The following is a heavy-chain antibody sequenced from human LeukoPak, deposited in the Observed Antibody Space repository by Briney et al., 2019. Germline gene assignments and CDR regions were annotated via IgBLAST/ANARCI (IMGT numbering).Heavy chain of an antibody. CDR3: ARGGDYVNPHYFDY. V-gene: IGHV4-39*07. CDR1: GGSISSSSYY. Sequence: SETLSLTCTVCGGSISSSSYYWGWIRQPPGKGLEWIGSIYYSGSTYYNPSLKSRVTMSVDTSKNQFSLKLSSVTAADTAVYYCARGGDYVNPHYFDYWGQGTLVTVSS. CDR2: IYYSGST. J-gene: IGHJ4*02. D-gene: IGHD4-17*01.